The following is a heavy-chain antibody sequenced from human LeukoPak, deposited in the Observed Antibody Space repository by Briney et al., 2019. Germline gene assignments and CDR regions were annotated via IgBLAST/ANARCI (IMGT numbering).Heavy chain of an antibody. CDR1: GFTFSSYG. Sequence: GGSLRLSCAASGFTFSSYGMHWVRQAPGKGLEWVAVISYDGSNKYYADSVKGRFTISRDNSKNTLYLQMNSLRAEDTAVYYCAKDHSSSWYDYFDYWGQGTLVTVSS. V-gene: IGHV3-30*18. J-gene: IGHJ4*02. CDR2: ISYDGSNK. D-gene: IGHD6-13*01. CDR3: AKDHSSSWYDYFDY.